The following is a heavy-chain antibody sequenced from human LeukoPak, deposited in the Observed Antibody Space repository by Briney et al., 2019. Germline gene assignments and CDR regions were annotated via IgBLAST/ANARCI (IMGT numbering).Heavy chain of an antibody. CDR3: ATDAGGGG. J-gene: IGHJ4*02. D-gene: IGHD3-16*01. Sequence: GGSLRLSCTTSGFTFSSYGMHWFRQAPGKGLEWVTFIRYDGSIITYADSVEGRFTISRDNSKNMLYLQMNSLRTDDTALYYCATDAGGGGWGQGTLVTVSS. CDR2: IRYDGSII. CDR1: GFTFSSYG. V-gene: IGHV3-30*02.